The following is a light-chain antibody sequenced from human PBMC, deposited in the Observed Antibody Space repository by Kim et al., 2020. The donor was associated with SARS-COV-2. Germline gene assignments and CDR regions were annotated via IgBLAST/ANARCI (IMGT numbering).Light chain of an antibody. CDR2: AAS. V-gene: IGKV1D-16*01. J-gene: IGKJ4*01. Sequence: DIQMTQSPSSLAASVGDRVTITCRASQHISRWLVWYQQKPDKAPRSLIYAASTLRSGVPSRFRGSISGTEFTLTITSLQPEDFATYYRQQYHGYPVTFGGGTKVDIK. CDR3: QQYHGYPVT. CDR1: QHISRW.